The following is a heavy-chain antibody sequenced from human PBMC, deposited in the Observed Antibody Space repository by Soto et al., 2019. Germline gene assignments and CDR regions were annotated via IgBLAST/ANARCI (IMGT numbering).Heavy chain of an antibody. Sequence: GGSLRLSCTASGFTFGDYAMSWVRQAPGKGLEWVGFIRSKAYGGTTEYAASVKGRFTISRDDSKSIAYLQMNSLKTEDTAVYYCTRIYDRADYYGMDVWGQGTTVTVS. D-gene: IGHD3-22*01. CDR2: IRSKAYGGTT. V-gene: IGHV3-49*04. CDR1: GFTFGDYA. J-gene: IGHJ6*02. CDR3: TRIYDRADYYGMDV.